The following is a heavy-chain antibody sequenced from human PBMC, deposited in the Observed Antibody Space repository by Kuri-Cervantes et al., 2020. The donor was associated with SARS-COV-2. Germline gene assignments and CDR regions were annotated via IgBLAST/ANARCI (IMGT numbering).Heavy chain of an antibody. CDR2: INPNSGGT. D-gene: IGHD2-2*01. V-gene: IGHV1-2*02. Sequence: ASVNVSCKASGYTFTGYYMHWVRQAPGQGLEWMGWINPNSGGTNYAQKFQGRVTMTRDTSISTAYMELSRLRADDTAVYYCARDFRGDIVVVRAIWGQGTLVTVSS. CDR3: ARDFRGDIVVVRAI. CDR1: GYTFTGYY. J-gene: IGHJ4*02.